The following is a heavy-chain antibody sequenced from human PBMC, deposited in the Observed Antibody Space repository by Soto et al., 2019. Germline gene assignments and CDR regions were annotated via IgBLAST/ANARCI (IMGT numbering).Heavy chain of an antibody. Sequence: PVESLNISCKVSGYRFTSYWIVWVLQMPGKGLEWMGIIYLGDSNTRYSLSFQGQVTISADKSISTAYLQWSSLKASDTSIYYCARQEYCSSNSCYTVDSWGQGTMVTVSS. D-gene: IGHD2-2*02. CDR2: IYLGDSNT. J-gene: IGHJ4*02. CDR3: ARQEYCSSNSCYTVDS. CDR1: GYRFTSYW. V-gene: IGHV5-51*01.